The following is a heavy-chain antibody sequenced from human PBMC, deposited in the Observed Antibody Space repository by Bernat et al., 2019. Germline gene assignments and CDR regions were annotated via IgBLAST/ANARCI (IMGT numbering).Heavy chain of an antibody. CDR3: AGGSSGVGADD. D-gene: IGHD3-22*01. CDR2: IYYSGST. V-gene: IGHV4-59*01. J-gene: IGHJ4*02. CDR1: GGSISTYY. Sequence: QVQLQESGPGLVKPSETLSLTCTVSGGSISTYYWSWIRQPPGKGLEWIGKIYYSGSTNYNPSLKSRVTISVDTSKNQFSLKLSSVTAADTAMYYCAGGSSGVGADDWGQGTLVTVSS.